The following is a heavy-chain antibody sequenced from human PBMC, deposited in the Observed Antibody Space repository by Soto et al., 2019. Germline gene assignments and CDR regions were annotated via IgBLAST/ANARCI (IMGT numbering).Heavy chain of an antibody. CDR2: ISRSGDNT. D-gene: IGHD7-27*01. CDR1: GFTLSSYA. V-gene: IGHV3-23*01. CDR3: AKSPTGVNDAFEI. J-gene: IGHJ3*02. Sequence: QLSESGGGLVQPGGSLRLSCAASGFTLSSYAMSWVRQAPGEGLEWVSGISRSGDNTYYAASVKGRFTISRDNSKNTFYLQMNSLRAEDTAVYYCAKSPTGVNDAFEIWGQGTMVTVSS.